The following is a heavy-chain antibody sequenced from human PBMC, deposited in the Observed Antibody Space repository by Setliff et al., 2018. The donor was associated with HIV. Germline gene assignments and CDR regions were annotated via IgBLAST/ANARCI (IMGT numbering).Heavy chain of an antibody. CDR3: ARGAYCGGASCSLTRFDP. CDR2: IKHGGSA. Sequence: SETLSLSCAASGFTFNDYYMTWIRQPPGKGLEWIGEIKHGGSANYNPSLKSRVTISVDGSTNQFSLKLGSVTAADAAVYYCARGAYCGGASCSLTRFDPWGQGTLVTVSS. V-gene: IGHV4-34*01. CDR1: GFTFNDYY. D-gene: IGHD2-15*01. J-gene: IGHJ5*02.